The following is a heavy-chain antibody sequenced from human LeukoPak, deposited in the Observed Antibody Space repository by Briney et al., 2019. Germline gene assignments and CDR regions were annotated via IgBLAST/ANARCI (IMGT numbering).Heavy chain of an antibody. CDR2: ISSSSSYT. Sequence: GGSLRLSYAASGFTFSVYYMSWIRQAPGKGLEWVSYISSSSSYTNYADSVKGRFTISRDNAKNSLYLQMNSLRAEDTAVYYCARETYGSGSNDFDYWGQGTLVTVSS. V-gene: IGHV3-11*06. D-gene: IGHD3-10*01. J-gene: IGHJ4*02. CDR1: GFTFSVYY. CDR3: ARETYGSGSNDFDY.